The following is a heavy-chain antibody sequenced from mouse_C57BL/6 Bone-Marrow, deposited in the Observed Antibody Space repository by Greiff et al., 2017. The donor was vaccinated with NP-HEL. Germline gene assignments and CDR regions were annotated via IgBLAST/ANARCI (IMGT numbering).Heavy chain of an antibody. J-gene: IGHJ3*01. V-gene: IGHV14-4*01. CDR1: GFNIKDAY. CDR3: TTPYYYGSSPFAY. D-gene: IGHD1-1*01. CDR2: IDPENGDT. Sequence: VQLQQSGAELVRPGASVKLSCTASGFNIKDAYMHWVKQRPEQGLEWIGWIDPENGDTEYASKFQGKATITADTSSNTAYLQLSSLTSEDTAVYYCTTPYYYGSSPFAYWGQGTLVTVSA.